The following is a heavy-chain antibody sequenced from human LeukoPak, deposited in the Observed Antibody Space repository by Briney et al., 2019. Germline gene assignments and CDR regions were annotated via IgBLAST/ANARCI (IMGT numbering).Heavy chain of an antibody. CDR2: INPSGGRT. J-gene: IGHJ6*02. CDR1: GYTFANYY. V-gene: IGHV1-46*01. Sequence: ASVKVSCKASGYTFANYYMHWVRQAPGQGLEWMGMINPSGGRTTYAQKFQGRVTMTRDTSTSTLYMELNSLRSEDTAVYYCARDVDIVATITGYYYGMDVWGQGTTVTVSS. D-gene: IGHD5-12*01. CDR3: ARDVDIVATITGYYYGMDV.